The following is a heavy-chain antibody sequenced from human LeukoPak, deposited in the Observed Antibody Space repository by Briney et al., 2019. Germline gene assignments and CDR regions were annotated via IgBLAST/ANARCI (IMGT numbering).Heavy chain of an antibody. D-gene: IGHD3-3*01. CDR3: ARDYFDFWSGYYSGGTNWFDP. J-gene: IGHJ5*02. Sequence: GASVKVSCKASGYTFTSYGISWVRQAPGQGLEWMGWISAYNGNTNYAQKLQGRVTMTTDTSTSTAYMELRSLRSDDTAVYYCARDYFDFWSGYYSGGTNWFDPWVQGTLVTVSS. CDR2: ISAYNGNT. V-gene: IGHV1-18*01. CDR1: GYTFTSYG.